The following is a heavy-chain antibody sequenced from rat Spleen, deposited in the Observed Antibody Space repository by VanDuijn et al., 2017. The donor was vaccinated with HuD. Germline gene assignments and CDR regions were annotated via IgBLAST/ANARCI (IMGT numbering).Heavy chain of an antibody. V-gene: IGHV5-20*01. CDR3: TTYSAYGTSPFAY. Sequence: EVQLVESDGDIVRPGRSLKLSCAASGFIFSDHYVAWVRQAPMKGLEWVATINYDGTATYYRDSVKGRFTLSRDNAKSTLYLQRVSLRSEDTATYYCTTYSAYGTSPFAYWGQGTLVTVSS. D-gene: IGHD1-3*01. CDR1: GFIFSDHY. CDR2: INYDGTAT. J-gene: IGHJ3*01.